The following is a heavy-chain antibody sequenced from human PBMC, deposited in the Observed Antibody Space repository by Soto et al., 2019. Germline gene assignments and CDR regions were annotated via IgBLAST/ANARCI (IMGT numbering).Heavy chain of an antibody. CDR3: ATISDRGIAAALDS. J-gene: IGHJ4*02. V-gene: IGHV3-23*01. CDR2: ISGSGGTT. D-gene: IGHD6-13*01. Sequence: EVQLLESGGGLVRPGGSLRLSCVASTFTFTDYAMSWVRQAPGEGLEWVSGISGSGGTTYYAASVKGRFSISRDNSKNTLYLHLNNLRVKDTAIYYCATISDRGIAAALDSWGQGTLVTVSS. CDR1: TFTFTDYA.